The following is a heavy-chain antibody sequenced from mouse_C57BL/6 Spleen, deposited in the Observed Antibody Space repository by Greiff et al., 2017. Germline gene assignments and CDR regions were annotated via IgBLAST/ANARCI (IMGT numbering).Heavy chain of an antibody. CDR2: IDPSDSYT. D-gene: IGHD1-1*01. Sequence: VKLQQPGAELVRPGTSVKLSCKASGYTFTSYWMHWVKQRPGQGLEWIGVIDPSDSYTNYNQKFKGKATLTVDTSSSTAYMQLSSLTSEDSAVYYCARSPITTVVAPYAMDYWGQGTSVTVSS. CDR1: GYTFTSYW. V-gene: IGHV1-59*01. J-gene: IGHJ4*01. CDR3: ARSPITTVVAPYAMDY.